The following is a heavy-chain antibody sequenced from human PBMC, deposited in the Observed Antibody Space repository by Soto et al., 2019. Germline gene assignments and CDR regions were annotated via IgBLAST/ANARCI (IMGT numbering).Heavy chain of an antibody. CDR2: ISGSGGST. J-gene: IGHJ6*02. CDR3: AKTGAPFYPKYYYGMDV. CDR1: GFTFSSYA. V-gene: IGHV3-23*01. Sequence: EVQLLESGGGLVQPGGSLRLSCAASGFTFSSYAMSWVRQAPGKGLEWVSAISGSGGSTYYADSVKGRFTISRDNSKNTLYLQMNSLRAEDTAVYYCAKTGAPFYPKYYYGMDVWGQGTTVTVSS.